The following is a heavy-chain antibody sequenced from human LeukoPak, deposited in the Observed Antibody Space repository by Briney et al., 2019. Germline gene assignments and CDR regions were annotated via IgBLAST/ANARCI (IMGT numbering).Heavy chain of an antibody. CDR1: GFTFSSYA. CDR3: ARAYCSSTSCSYFDY. V-gene: IGHV3-23*01. CDR2: ISGSGGST. J-gene: IGHJ4*02. Sequence: GGSLRLSCAASGFTFSSYAMSWVRQAPGKGLEWVSAISGSGGSTYYADSVKGRFTISRDNSKNTLYLQMNGLRAEDTAVYYCARAYCSSTSCSYFDYWGQGTLVTVSS. D-gene: IGHD2-2*01.